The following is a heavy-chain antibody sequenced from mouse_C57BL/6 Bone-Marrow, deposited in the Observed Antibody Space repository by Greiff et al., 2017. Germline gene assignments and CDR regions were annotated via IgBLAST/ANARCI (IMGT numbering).Heavy chain of an antibody. CDR1: GFTFSSYG. V-gene: IGHV5-6*02. CDR2: ISSGGSYT. J-gene: IGHJ1*03. CDR3: ARRVHLSRYFDV. Sequence: EVKVVESGGDLVKPGGSLKLSCAASGFTFSSYGMSWVRQTPDKRLEWVATISSGGSYTYYPDSVKGRFTISRDNAKNPLYLQMSSLKSEDTAMYYCARRVHLSRYFDVWGTGTTVTVSS. D-gene: IGHD1-1*01.